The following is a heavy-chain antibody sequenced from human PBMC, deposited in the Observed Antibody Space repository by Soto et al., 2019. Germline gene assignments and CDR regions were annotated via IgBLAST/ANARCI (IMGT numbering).Heavy chain of an antibody. Sequence: ASVKVSCKASGYTFTSYGISWVRQAPGQGLEWMGWISAYNGNTNYAQKLQGRVTMTTDTSTSTAYMELRSLRSDDTAVYYCARDMYSSGPDAFDIWGQGTMVTVSS. J-gene: IGHJ3*02. V-gene: IGHV1-18*01. D-gene: IGHD6-19*01. CDR2: ISAYNGNT. CDR1: GYTFTSYG. CDR3: ARDMYSSGPDAFDI.